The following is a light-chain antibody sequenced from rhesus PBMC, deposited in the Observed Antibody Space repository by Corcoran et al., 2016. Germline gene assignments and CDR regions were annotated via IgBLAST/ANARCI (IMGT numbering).Light chain of an antibody. CDR1: QGINKE. J-gene: IGKJ3*01. CDR2: AAS. CDR3: LPDFTTPFT. Sequence: GDRVTVTCRASQGINKELSWYQQKPGKALTLLIYAASRLQTGVSSRFSGSGSGTDYTLTISSLQPEDVATSYCLPDFTTPFTFGPRTKLYIK. V-gene: IGKV1-94*01.